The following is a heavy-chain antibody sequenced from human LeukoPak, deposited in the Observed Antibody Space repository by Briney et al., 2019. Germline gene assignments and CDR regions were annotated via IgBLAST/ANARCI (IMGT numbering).Heavy chain of an antibody. V-gene: IGHV3-33*01. Sequence: GGSLRLSCAASGFTFSSYGMHWVRQAPGKGLEWVAVVWYDGSSKYYADSVKGRFTISRDNSKNTVYLQMNSLRAEDTAVYYCARPSGTYPQSYFGDWGQGTLVTVSS. CDR3: ARPSGTYPQSYFGD. CDR1: GFTFSSYG. J-gene: IGHJ4*02. CDR2: VWYDGSSK.